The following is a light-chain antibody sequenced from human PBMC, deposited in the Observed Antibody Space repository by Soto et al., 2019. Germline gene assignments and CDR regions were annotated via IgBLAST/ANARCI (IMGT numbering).Light chain of an antibody. J-gene: IGLJ1*01. CDR3: SSYTSRSTHV. V-gene: IGLV2-14*01. CDR1: SSDVGGYNY. CDR2: DVS. Sequence: QSALTQPASVSGSPGQSITISCTGTSSDVGGYNYVSWYQQHPGKAHKLMIYDVSNRPSGVSNRFSGSKSGNTASLTISGLQAEDEADYYCSSYTSRSTHVFGTGTKVTVL.